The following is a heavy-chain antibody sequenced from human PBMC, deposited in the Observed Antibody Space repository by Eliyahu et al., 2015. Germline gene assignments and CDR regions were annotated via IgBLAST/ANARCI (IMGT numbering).Heavy chain of an antibody. V-gene: IGHV3-7*03. J-gene: IGHJ3*02. Sequence: EVQLVESGGGLVQPGGSLRLSCAASGFTXGNXWVSWVRPAPGGGVGWVANIKEDGSEKYYVDSVKGRFTISRDNAKSSLYLQMNSLRAEDTAVYYCARGLFWQWLPRGPDAFDIWGQGTMVTVSS. CDR3: ARGLFWQWLPRGPDAFDI. D-gene: IGHD6-19*01. CDR2: IKEDGSEK. CDR1: GFTXGNXW.